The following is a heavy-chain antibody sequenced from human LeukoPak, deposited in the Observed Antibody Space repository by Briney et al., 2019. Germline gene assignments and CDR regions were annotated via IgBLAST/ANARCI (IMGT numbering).Heavy chain of an antibody. CDR2: INPSGGST. J-gene: IGHJ5*02. CDR3: ARGAGFCSSTSCDVREALNWFDP. V-gene: IGHV1-46*01. CDR1: GYTFTGYY. Sequence: ASVKVSCKASGYTFTGYYMHWVRQAPGQGLEWMGIINPSGGSTSYAQKFQGRITMTRDTSTSTVYMELSSLRSEDTAVYFCARGAGFCSSTSCDVREALNWFDPWGQGTLVTVSS. D-gene: IGHD2-2*01.